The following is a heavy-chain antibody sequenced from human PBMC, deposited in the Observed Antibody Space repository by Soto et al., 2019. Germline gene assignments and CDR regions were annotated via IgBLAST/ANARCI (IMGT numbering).Heavy chain of an antibody. CDR2: IAASGATT. D-gene: IGHD6-19*01. CDR1: GFTFGNYA. Sequence: GGSLRLSCAASGFTFGNYAMSWVRQAPGKGLEWVSAIAASGATTYYADSVKGRLTVSRDNSKNTLYLQMNSLRAEDTAVYYCAKDRGGSGWRFDYWGQGTLVTAPQ. CDR3: AKDRGGSGWRFDY. V-gene: IGHV3-23*01. J-gene: IGHJ4*02.